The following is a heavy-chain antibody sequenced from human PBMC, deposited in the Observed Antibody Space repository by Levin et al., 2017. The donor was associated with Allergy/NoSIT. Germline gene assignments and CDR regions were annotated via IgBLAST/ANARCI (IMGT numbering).Heavy chain of an antibody. V-gene: IGHV3-53*01. Sequence: GESLKISCAASGFTVSSNYMSWVRQAPGKGLEWVSVIYSGGSTYYADSVKGRFTISRDNSKNTLYLQMNSLRAEDTAVYYCARAIQTGRWFGELLPRSWGQGTLVTVSS. J-gene: IGHJ4*02. CDR3: ARAIQTGRWFGELLPRS. CDR1: GFTVSSNY. D-gene: IGHD3-10*01. CDR2: IYSGGST.